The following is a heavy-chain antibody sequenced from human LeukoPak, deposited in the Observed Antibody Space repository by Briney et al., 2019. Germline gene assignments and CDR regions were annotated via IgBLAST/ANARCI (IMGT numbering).Heavy chain of an antibody. D-gene: IGHD3-10*01. CDR2: IRYDGSNK. J-gene: IGHJ4*02. CDR3: ASSGSGSYYNPPQNYYFDY. CDR1: GFTFSSYG. Sequence: PGGSLRLSCAASGFTFSSYGMHWVRQAPGKGLEWVAFIRYDGSNKYYADSVKGRFTISRDNSKNTLYLQMNSLRAEDTAVYYCASSGSGSYYNPPQNYYFDYWGQGTLVTVSS. V-gene: IGHV3-30*02.